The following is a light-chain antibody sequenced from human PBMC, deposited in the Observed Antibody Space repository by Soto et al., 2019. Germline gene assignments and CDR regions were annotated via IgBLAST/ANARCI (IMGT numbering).Light chain of an antibody. V-gene: IGKV1-27*01. CDR2: AAS. CDR1: QGIGNY. J-gene: IGKJ1*01. Sequence: IQMTQSPSSLSASVGDRVTITCRASQGIGNYLAWYQQKPGKVPKLLIYAASTLQSGVPSRFSGSGSGTNFTLTISSLQPEDVATYYCQKYNSVPWTFGQGTKVEIK. CDR3: QKYNSVPWT.